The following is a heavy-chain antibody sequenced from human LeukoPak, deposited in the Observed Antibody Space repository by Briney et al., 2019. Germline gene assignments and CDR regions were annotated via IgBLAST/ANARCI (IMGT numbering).Heavy chain of an antibody. V-gene: IGHV3-21*01. J-gene: IGHJ4*02. Sequence: PGGSLRLSCAASGFTFSSYSMNWIRQAPGKGLEWVSSISRSSSYIYYADSVKGRFTISRDNAKNSLYLQMNSLRAEDTAVYYCARVTSPYYDILTVDFDYWGQGTLVTVSS. CDR1: GFTFSSYS. D-gene: IGHD3-9*01. CDR3: ARVTSPYYDILTVDFDY. CDR2: ISRSSSYI.